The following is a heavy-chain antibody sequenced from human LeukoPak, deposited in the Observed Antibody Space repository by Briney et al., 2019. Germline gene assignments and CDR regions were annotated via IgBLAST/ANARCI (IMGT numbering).Heavy chain of an antibody. Sequence: PSETLSLTCAVSGGSISSGGYSWSWIRQPPGKGLEWIGYIYHSGSTYYNPSLKSRVTISVDRSKNQFSLKLSSVTAADTAVYYCARGSGYRVSFAYGGQGTLVTVSS. J-gene: IGHJ4*02. CDR1: GGSISSGGYS. V-gene: IGHV4-30-2*01. CDR2: IYHSGST. CDR3: ARGSGYRVSFAY. D-gene: IGHD3-22*01.